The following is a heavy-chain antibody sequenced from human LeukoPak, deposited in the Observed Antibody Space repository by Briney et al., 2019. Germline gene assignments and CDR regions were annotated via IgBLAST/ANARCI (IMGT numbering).Heavy chain of an antibody. V-gene: IGHV6-1*01. CDR2: TYYRSKWYN. CDR3: ARGVATGGKNWFDP. Sequence: SQTLSLTCAISGDSVSSNSAAWNWIRQSPSRGLEWLGRTYYRSKWYNDYAVSVKSRITINPDTSKNQFSLQLNSVTPEDTVVYYCARGVATGGKNWFDPRGQGTLVTVSS. J-gene: IGHJ5*02. CDR1: GDSVSSNSAA. D-gene: IGHD5-12*01.